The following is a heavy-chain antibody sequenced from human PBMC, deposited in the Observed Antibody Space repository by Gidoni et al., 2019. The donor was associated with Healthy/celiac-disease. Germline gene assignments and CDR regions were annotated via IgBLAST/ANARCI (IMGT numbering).Heavy chain of an antibody. CDR2: IIPILGIA. J-gene: IGHJ5*02. Sequence: QVQLVQSGAEVKKTGSSVKVYCKDSGGTFSSYTISWVRQAPGQGLEWMGRIIPILGIANYAQKFQGRVTITADKSTSTAYMELSSLRSEDTAVYYCARVYGDYYGSGSYYRECRWFDPWGQGTLVTVSS. V-gene: IGHV1-69*02. CDR3: ARVYGDYYGSGSYYRECRWFDP. CDR1: GGTFSSYT. D-gene: IGHD3-10*01.